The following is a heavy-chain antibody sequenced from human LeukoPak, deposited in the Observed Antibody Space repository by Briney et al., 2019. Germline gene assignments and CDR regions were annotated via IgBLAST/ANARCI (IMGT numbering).Heavy chain of an antibody. CDR3: ASSYYDILTGYYDKYYFDY. CDR1: GGSISSYY. Sequence: PSETLSLTCTVSGGSISSYYWSWIRQPPGKGLEWFGYIYYSGSTNYNPSLKSRVTISVDTSKNHFSLKLSSVTAADTAVYYCASSYYDILTGYYDKYYFDYWGQGTLVTVSS. J-gene: IGHJ4*02. V-gene: IGHV4-59*01. CDR2: IYYSGST. D-gene: IGHD3-9*01.